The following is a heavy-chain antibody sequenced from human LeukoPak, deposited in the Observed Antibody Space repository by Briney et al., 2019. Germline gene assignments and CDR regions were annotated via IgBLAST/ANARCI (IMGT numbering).Heavy chain of an antibody. CDR3: ARRPSYDSSGYHDY. CDR2: ITPIFGTA. CDR1: GYTFTTYG. J-gene: IGHJ4*02. D-gene: IGHD3-22*01. V-gene: IGHV1-69*13. Sequence: SVEVSCKASGYTFTTYGISWVRQAPGQGLEWMGGITPIFGTANYAQKFQGRVTITADESTSTAYMELSSLRSEDTAVYYCARRPSYDSSGYHDYWGQGTLVTVSP.